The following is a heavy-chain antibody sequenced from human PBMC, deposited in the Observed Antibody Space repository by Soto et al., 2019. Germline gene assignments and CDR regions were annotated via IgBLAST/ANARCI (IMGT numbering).Heavy chain of an antibody. CDR3: AREGYGSGSYPDYYGMDV. Sequence: ASVKVSCKASGYTFTSYYMHWVRQAPGQGLEWMGIINPSGGSTSYAQKFQGRVTMTRDTSTSTVYMEPSSLRSEDTAVYYCAREGYGSGSYPDYYGMDVWGQGTTVTVSS. J-gene: IGHJ6*02. D-gene: IGHD3-10*01. CDR2: INPSGGST. CDR1: GYTFTSYY. V-gene: IGHV1-46*01.